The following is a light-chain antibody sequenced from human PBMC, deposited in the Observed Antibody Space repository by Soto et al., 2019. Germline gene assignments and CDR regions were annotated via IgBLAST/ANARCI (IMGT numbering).Light chain of an antibody. V-gene: IGKV1-17*01. Sequence: DIQMTQSPSSLSASVRDRFTITFRASQSISSYLNWYQQKPGKAPKRLIYAASSLESGVPSRFSGSGSGTEFTPTISSLQPEDFATYYCLQHNLYPLAFGGGTKVDIK. CDR3: LQHNLYPLA. CDR2: AAS. CDR1: QSISSY. J-gene: IGKJ4*01.